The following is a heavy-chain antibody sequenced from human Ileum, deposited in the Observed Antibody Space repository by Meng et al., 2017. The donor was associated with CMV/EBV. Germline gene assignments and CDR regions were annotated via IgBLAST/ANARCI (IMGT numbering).Heavy chain of an antibody. Sequence: LRLSCAGSGFTVSSNYMSWVRQAPGKRLEWVSVIYSGGTTYYADSVKGRFTISKDNSKNTLYLQMNSLRAEDTAVYYCAGRRHYFDSWGQGTLVTVSS. CDR3: AGRRHYFDS. J-gene: IGHJ4*02. V-gene: IGHV3-53*01. D-gene: IGHD1-26*01. CDR2: IYSGGTT. CDR1: GFTVSSNY.